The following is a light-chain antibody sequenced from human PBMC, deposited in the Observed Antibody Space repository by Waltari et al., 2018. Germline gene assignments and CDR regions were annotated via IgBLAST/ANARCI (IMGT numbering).Light chain of an antibody. J-gene: IGKJ1*01. CDR3: QNHERLPAT. CDR1: QNIGIY. CDR2: GAS. Sequence: EVVLTQSPGTLSLSPGKTATLSCRASQNIGIYLVGYQQTSGQPPRLLIYGASTRATGIPDRFSGSGSGTDFSLTISRLEAEDFAVYYCQNHERLPATFGQGTKVEIK. V-gene: IGKV3-20*01.